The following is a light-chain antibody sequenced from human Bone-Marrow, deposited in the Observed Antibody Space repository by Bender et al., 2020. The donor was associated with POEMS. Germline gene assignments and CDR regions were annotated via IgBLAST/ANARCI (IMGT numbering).Light chain of an antibody. CDR3: SAWDDSLSGWV. CDR2: YDD. CDR1: SSNIGNHG. Sequence: QSVVTQPPSLPVAPQQRFTIPCSGSSSNIGNHGFNWSQQLPGEAPKLLIYYDDLLTPGVSDRFSASKSGTSASLAISELQSEDEALYYCSAWDDSLSGWVFGGGTKLTVL. J-gene: IGLJ3*02. V-gene: IGLV1-36*01.